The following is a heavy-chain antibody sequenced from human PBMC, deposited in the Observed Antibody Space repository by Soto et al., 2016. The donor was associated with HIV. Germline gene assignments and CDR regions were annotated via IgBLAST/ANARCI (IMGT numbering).Heavy chain of an antibody. Sequence: QLVQSGGGLVQPGGSLKLSCAASGFTFSVSTLHWVRQASGKGLEWVGLIRDKTNTYATSSAASLKDRFTISRDDLKNTAYLQMDNLKVEDAAIYYCTRRWDLLNWYFDLWGRGTLVSVTS. V-gene: IGHV3-73*01. J-gene: IGHJ2*01. CDR3: TRRWDLLNWYFDL. CDR1: GFTFSVST. CDR2: IRDKTNTYAT. D-gene: IGHD1-26*01.